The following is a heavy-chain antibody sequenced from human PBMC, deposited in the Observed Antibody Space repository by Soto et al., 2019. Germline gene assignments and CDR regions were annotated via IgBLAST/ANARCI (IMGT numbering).Heavy chain of an antibody. J-gene: IGHJ4*02. D-gene: IGHD3-22*01. CDR2: ISSSSSTI. CDR1: GFTFSSYS. CDR3: ARDPAPYYYDSSGYHDY. Sequence: EVQLVESGGGLVQPGGSLRLSCAASGFTFSSYSMNWVRQAPGKGLEWVSYISSSSSTIYYADSVKGRFTISRDNAKNSLYLQMNILRDEDTAVYYCARDPAPYYYDSSGYHDYWGQGTLVTVSS. V-gene: IGHV3-48*02.